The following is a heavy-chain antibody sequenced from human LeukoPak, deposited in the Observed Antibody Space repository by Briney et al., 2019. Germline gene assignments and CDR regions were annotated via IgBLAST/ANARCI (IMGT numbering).Heavy chain of an antibody. CDR1: GFTFENYA. J-gene: IGHJ4*02. Sequence: GGSLRLSCAASGFTFENYAMHWVRQAPGKGLEWVSGISWNSGSIGYADSVKGRFTISRDNAKNTLYLQMNSLRAEDTAVYYCARGHYYDSSGYYLYWGQGTLVTVSS. D-gene: IGHD3-22*01. CDR3: ARGHYYDSSGYYLY. CDR2: ISWNSGSI. V-gene: IGHV3-9*01.